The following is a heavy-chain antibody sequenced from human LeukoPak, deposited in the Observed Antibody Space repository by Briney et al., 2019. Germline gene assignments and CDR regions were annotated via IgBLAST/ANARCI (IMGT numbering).Heavy chain of an antibody. CDR1: GGSISSYY. CDR3: ARARYNWNYGGLNWFDP. Sequence: PSETLSLTCTVSGGSISSYYWSWIRQPAGKGLEWIGRIYTSGSTNYSPSLKSRVTMSVDTSKNQFSLKLSSVTAADTAVYYCARARYNWNYGGLNWFDPWGQGTLVTVSS. D-gene: IGHD1-7*01. J-gene: IGHJ5*02. V-gene: IGHV4-4*07. CDR2: IYTSGST.